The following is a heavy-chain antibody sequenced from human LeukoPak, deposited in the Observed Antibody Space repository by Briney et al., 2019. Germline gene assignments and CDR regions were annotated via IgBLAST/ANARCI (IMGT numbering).Heavy chain of an antibody. Sequence: GGSLRLSCAASGFTFSSYSMNWVRQAPGKGLEWVSYISSSSSTIYYADSVKGRFTISRDNAKNTLYLQMNSLRAEDTAVYYCAREVAVAGTLYDYWGQGTLVTVSS. V-gene: IGHV3-48*01. CDR3: AREVAVAGTLYDY. CDR1: GFTFSSYS. J-gene: IGHJ4*02. D-gene: IGHD6-19*01. CDR2: ISSSSSTI.